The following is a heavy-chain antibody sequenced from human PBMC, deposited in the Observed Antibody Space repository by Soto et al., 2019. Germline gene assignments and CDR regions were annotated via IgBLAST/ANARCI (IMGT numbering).Heavy chain of an antibody. V-gene: IGHV1-69*06. CDR2: SIPIFGTA. D-gene: IGHD3-3*01. CDR3: AREGSGNSEKAGFDI. J-gene: IGHJ3*02. Sequence: QVQLVQSGAEVKKPGSSVKVSCKASGGTFSSYAISWVRQAPGQGLEWMGGSIPIFGTANYAQKFQGRVTITADKSTSTAYMELSSLRAEDTAVYYCAREGSGNSEKAGFDIWGQGTMVTVSS. CDR1: GGTFSSYA.